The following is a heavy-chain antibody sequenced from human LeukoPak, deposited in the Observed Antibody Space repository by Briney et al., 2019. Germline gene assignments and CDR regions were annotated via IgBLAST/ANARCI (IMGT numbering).Heavy chain of an antibody. V-gene: IGHV4-34*01. J-gene: IGHJ4*02. CDR3: ARGGYYYGSGSIPH. CDR1: GGSFSGYY. CDR2: INHSGST. D-gene: IGHD3-10*01. Sequence: SETLSLTCAVYGGSFSGYYWSWIRQPPGKGLEWIGEINHSGSTNYNPSLKSRVTISVDTSKNQFSLKLSSVTAADTAVYYCARGGYYYGSGSIPHWGQGTLVTVSS.